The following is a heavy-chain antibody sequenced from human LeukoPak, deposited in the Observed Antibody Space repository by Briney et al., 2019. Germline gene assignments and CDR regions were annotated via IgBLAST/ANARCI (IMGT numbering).Heavy chain of an antibody. D-gene: IGHD3-16*01. J-gene: IGHJ3*02. V-gene: IGHV3-20*01. CDR2: INWNGGST. Sequence: PGGSLRLSCAASGFTFSSYAMSWVRQAPGKGLEWVSGINWNGGSTGYADSVKGRFTISRDNAKNSLNLQINSLRAEDTALYHCARDGGGNDAFDIWGQGTMVTVSS. CDR3: ARDGGGNDAFDI. CDR1: GFTFSSYA.